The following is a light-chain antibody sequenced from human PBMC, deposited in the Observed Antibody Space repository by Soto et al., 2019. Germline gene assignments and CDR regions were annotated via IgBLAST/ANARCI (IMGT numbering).Light chain of an antibody. CDR1: NIGGKS. J-gene: IGLJ1*01. Sequence: SYELTQPPSVSVAPGKTASITCGGNNIGGKSVHWYQQRPGQAPVLVIYYDSDRPSGIPERFSGSNSGNTATLTISWVEAGDEADYYCQVWDSSSDHSVFGSGTKLTVL. V-gene: IGLV3-21*04. CDR3: QVWDSSSDHSV. CDR2: YDS.